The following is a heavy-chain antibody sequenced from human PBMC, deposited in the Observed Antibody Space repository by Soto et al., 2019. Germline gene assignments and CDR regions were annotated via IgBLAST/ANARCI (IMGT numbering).Heavy chain of an antibody. CDR2: INPSGGST. V-gene: IGHV1-46*01. J-gene: IGHJ4*02. D-gene: IGHD3-3*01. Sequence: ASVKVSCKASGYTFPSYYMHWVRQAPGQGLEWMGIINPSGGSTSYAQKFQGRVTMTRDTSTSTVYMELSSLRSEDTAVYYCARDYPPEPWSGIQPDYWGQGTLVTVSS. CDR3: ARDYPPEPWSGIQPDY. CDR1: GYTFPSYY.